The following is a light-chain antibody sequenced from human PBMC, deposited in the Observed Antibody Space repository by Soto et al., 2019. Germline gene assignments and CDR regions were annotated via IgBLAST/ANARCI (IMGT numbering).Light chain of an antibody. Sequence: DIQTTQSPSTLSASVGDRVTITRRASQSFNNWLAWYQQKPGKAPKLLIYKASTLKSGVPSRFSGSGSGTEFTLTISSLQPDDFATYYCQHYNSYSEAFGQGTKVDIK. CDR3: QHYNSYSEA. CDR2: KAS. V-gene: IGKV1-5*03. J-gene: IGKJ1*01. CDR1: QSFNNW.